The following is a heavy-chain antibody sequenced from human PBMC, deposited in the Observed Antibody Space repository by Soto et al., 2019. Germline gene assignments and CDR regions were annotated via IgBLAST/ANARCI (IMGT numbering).Heavy chain of an antibody. Sequence: GGSLRLSCAASGFTLSSYSMNWVRQAPGKGLEWVSSISSSSSYIYYADSVKGRFTISRDNAKNSLYLQMNSLRAEDTAVYYCARDSVAGTPIDCGMDVWGQGTTVTVSS. V-gene: IGHV3-21*01. J-gene: IGHJ6*02. D-gene: IGHD6-19*01. CDR2: ISSSSSYI. CDR1: GFTLSSYS. CDR3: ARDSVAGTPIDCGMDV.